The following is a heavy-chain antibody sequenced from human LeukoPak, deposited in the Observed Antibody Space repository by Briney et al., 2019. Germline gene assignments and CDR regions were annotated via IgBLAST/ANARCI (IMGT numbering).Heavy chain of an antibody. CDR3: ARDSRGGSSKDYYYYGMDV. CDR2: IYYSGST. Sequence: SETLSLTCTVSGGSISSGDYYWSWIRQPPGKGLEWIGYIYYSGSTYYNPSLKSRVTISVDTSKNQFSLKLSSVTAADTAVYYCARDSRGGSSKDYYYYGMDVWGQGTTVTVSS. D-gene: IGHD6-13*01. J-gene: IGHJ6*02. CDR1: GGSISSGDYY. V-gene: IGHV4-30-4*01.